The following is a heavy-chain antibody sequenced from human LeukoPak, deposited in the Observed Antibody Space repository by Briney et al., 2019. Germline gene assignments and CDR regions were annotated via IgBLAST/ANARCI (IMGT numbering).Heavy chain of an antibody. CDR1: GYSISSGYY. V-gene: IGHV4-38-2*02. J-gene: IGHJ3*02. CDR3: ARDREQQLVRFYNAFDI. CDR2: IYHSGST. D-gene: IGHD6-13*01. Sequence: SETLSLTCTVSGYSISSGYYWAWIRPPPGKGLEWIGSIYHSGSTYYNPSLKSRVTISVDTSKNQFSLKLSSVIAADTAVYYCARDREQQLVRFYNAFDIWGQGTMVTVSS.